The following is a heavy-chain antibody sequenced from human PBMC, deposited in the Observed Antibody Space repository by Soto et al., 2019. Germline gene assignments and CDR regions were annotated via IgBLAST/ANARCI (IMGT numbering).Heavy chain of an antibody. V-gene: IGHV3-7*01. Sequence: GGSLRLSCAASGFTFSSYWMSWVRQAPGKGLEWVANIKQDGSEKYYVDSVKGRFTISRDNAKNSLYLQMNSLRAEDTAVYYCARDEGPLTYYYDSIGYYYFDYWGQGTLVTVSS. CDR2: IKQDGSEK. D-gene: IGHD3-22*01. CDR1: GFTFSSYW. CDR3: ARDEGPLTYYYDSIGYYYFDY. J-gene: IGHJ4*02.